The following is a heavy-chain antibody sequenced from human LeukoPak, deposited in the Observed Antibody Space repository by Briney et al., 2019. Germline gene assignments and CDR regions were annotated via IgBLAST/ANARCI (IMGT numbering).Heavy chain of an antibody. V-gene: IGHV4-39*01. CDR3: ARKLVDFWSGYLNYFDY. CDR1: GGSISSSSYY. Sequence: SETLSLTCTVSGGSISSSSYYWVCIRQPPGKGLEWIGSIYYSGSTYYNPSLKSRVTMSVDTSKNQFFLKLSSVTAADTAVYYCARKLVDFWSGYLNYFDYWGQGTLVTVSS. D-gene: IGHD3-3*01. CDR2: IYYSGST. J-gene: IGHJ4*02.